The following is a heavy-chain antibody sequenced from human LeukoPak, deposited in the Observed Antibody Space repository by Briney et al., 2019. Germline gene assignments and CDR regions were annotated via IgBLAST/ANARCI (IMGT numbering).Heavy chain of an antibody. Sequence: PGGSLRLSCAASGFSFNSFEMSWVRQAPGKGLEWVSYISSSGSTIYYADSVKGRSTTSRDNAKNSLYLQMNSLRAEDTAVYYCARGWYSSGYYCDYWGQGTLVTVSS. CDR1: GFSFNSFE. V-gene: IGHV3-48*03. CDR3: ARGWYSSGYYCDY. J-gene: IGHJ4*02. D-gene: IGHD6-19*01. CDR2: ISSSGSTI.